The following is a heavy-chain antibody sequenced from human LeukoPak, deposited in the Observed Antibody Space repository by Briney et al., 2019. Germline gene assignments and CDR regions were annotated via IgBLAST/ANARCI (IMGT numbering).Heavy chain of an antibody. Sequence: GGSLSLSCAASGFTFDDFGMSWVRQAPGKGLEWVSGINWNGASTGYADSVKGRFTISRDNAKNSLYLQMNSLRAEDTAVYYCAELGITMIGGVWGKGTTVTISS. V-gene: IGHV3-20*04. CDR1: GFTFDDFG. D-gene: IGHD3-10*02. CDR3: AELGITMIGGV. J-gene: IGHJ6*04. CDR2: INWNGAST.